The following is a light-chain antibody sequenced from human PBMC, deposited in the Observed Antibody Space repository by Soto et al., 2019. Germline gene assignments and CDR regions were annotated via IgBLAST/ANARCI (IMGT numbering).Light chain of an antibody. Sequence: IVLTQSPGTLSLSPGETATLSCRASQSVSSTFLTWYQQKPGQAPRLLIYVAFTRAAGIPDRFSGSGSGTDFTLTISRLEPEDFAVYFCQQYDNSRLTFGGGTKVEIK. CDR1: QSVSSTF. CDR2: VAF. CDR3: QQYDNSRLT. V-gene: IGKV3-20*01. J-gene: IGKJ4*01.